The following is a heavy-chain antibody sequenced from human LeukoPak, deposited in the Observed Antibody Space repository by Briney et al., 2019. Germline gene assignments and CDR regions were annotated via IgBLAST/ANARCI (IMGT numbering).Heavy chain of an antibody. Sequence: GRSLRLSCTASGFTFGDYAMSWVRQAPGKGLEWVGFIRSKAYGGTTEYAASVKGRFTISRDDSKSIAYLQMNSLKTEDTAVYYCTRRGGMAPVDYWGQGTLVTVSS. CDR2: IRSKAYGGTT. CDR3: TRRGGMAPVDY. CDR1: GFTFGDYA. V-gene: IGHV3-49*04. J-gene: IGHJ4*02. D-gene: IGHD2-15*01.